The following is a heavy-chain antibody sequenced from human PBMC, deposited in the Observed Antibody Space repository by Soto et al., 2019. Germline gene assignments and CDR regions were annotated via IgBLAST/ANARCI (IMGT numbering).Heavy chain of an antibody. CDR2: IYPGDSDI. Sequence: GESLNISCKGSGYTFTTYWIGWVRQMPGKGLEWMGIIYPGDSDIRYSPSFQGQVTISADNSINTAYLQWTSLKASDTARYYLSRPGSSGPSATFYDCGQGNLVTVS. J-gene: IGHJ1*01. D-gene: IGHD6-19*01. CDR1: GYTFTTYW. V-gene: IGHV5-51*01. CDR3: SRPGSSGPSATFYD.